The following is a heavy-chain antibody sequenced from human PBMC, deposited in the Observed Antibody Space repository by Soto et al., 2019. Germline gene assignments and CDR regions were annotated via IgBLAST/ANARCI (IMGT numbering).Heavy chain of an antibody. D-gene: IGHD3-3*01. V-gene: IGHV3-23*01. J-gene: IGHJ6*02. CDR3: AKDLILSYYDFWSGYQTPYYYYGMDV. Sequence: GGSLRLSCAASGFTFSSYAMSWVRQAPGKGLEWVSAISGSGGSTYYADSVKGRFTISRDNSKNTLYLQMNSLRAEDTAVYYCAKDLILSYYDFWSGYQTPYYYYGMDVWGQGTTVTVSS. CDR2: ISGSGGST. CDR1: GFTFSSYA.